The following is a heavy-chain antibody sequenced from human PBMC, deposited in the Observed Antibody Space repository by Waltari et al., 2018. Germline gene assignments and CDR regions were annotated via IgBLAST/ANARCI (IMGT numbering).Heavy chain of an antibody. CDR1: GFSFSPYA. CDR3: AKRGTYGPALDY. V-gene: IGHV3-30*01. D-gene: IGHD3-10*01. CDR2: ISIDGKKE. Sequence: QVQLVDSGGGVVQPGKCLRLSCAASGFSFSPYAMHWVRQAPGKGLGEGAFISIDGKKEYYADSVKGRFTISRDNSKSIVDLQMNGLRNEDTALFYGAKRGTYGPALDYWGQGTLVTVSS. J-gene: IGHJ4*02.